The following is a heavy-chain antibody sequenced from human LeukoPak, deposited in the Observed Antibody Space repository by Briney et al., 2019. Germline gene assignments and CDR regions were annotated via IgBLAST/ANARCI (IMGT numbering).Heavy chain of an antibody. J-gene: IGHJ2*01. Sequence: PGGSLRLSCAASGFTFDDYAMHWVRQAPGKGLEWVSGISWNSGSIGYADSVKGRFTISRDNAKNSLYLQMNSLRAEDTALYYCAKDTGPGGYNYGYFDLWGRGTLVTVSS. V-gene: IGHV3-9*01. CDR2: ISWNSGSI. D-gene: IGHD5-24*01. CDR3: AKDTGPGGYNYGYFDL. CDR1: GFTFDDYA.